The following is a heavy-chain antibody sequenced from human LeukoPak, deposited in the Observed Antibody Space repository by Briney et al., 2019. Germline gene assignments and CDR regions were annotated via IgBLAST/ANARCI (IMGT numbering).Heavy chain of an antibody. CDR3: ARAGQSDY. CDR1: GFIFSDYY. CDR2: ISGGSRTI. V-gene: IGHV3-11*01. J-gene: IGHJ4*02. Sequence: PGGSLRLSCAASGFIFSDYYMNWIRQAPGEGLEWVSSISGGSRTINYADSVKGRFTTSRDNAKNSLFLQVNSLRAEDTAVYYCARAGQSDYWGQGTLVTVSS.